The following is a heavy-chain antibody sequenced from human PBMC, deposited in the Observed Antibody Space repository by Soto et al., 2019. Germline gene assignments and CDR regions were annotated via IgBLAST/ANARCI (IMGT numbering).Heavy chain of an antibody. Sequence: QVQLVQSGAEVKKPGASVKVSCKASGYTFTSYGISWVRQAPGQGLEWMGWISAYNGNTNYAQKLQGRVTMTTDTSTSKAHLEPGSLGTDDTAVYYCARAPRAYYDFWGGYWDPVAYFGYWGQGTLVTVSS. V-gene: IGHV1-18*01. J-gene: IGHJ4*02. CDR3: ARAPRAYYDFWGGYWDPVAYFGY. D-gene: IGHD3-3*01. CDR1: GYTFTSYG. CDR2: ISAYNGNT.